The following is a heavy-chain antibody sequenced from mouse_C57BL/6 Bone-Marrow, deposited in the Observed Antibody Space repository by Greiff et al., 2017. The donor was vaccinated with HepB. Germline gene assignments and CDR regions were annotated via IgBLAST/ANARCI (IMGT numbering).Heavy chain of an antibody. D-gene: IGHD2-5*01. Sequence: VQLVESGAELVKPGASVKISCKASGYAFSSYWMNWVKQRPGKGLEWIGQIYPGDGDTNYNGKFKGKATLTADKSSSTAYMQLSSLTSEDSAVYFCARYSNYDAMDYWGQGTSVTVSS. CDR1: GYAFSSYW. V-gene: IGHV1-80*01. CDR3: ARYSNYDAMDY. CDR2: IYPGDGDT. J-gene: IGHJ4*01.